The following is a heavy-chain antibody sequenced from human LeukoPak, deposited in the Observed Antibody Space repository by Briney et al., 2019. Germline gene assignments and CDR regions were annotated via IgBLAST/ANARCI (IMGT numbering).Heavy chain of an antibody. CDR2: IYYSGST. J-gene: IGHJ4*02. D-gene: IGHD5-12*01. V-gene: IGHV4-31*03. CDR1: GGSISSGGYY. CDR3: ARDRRGYYFDY. Sequence: SETLSLTCTVSGGSISSGGYYWSWIRQHPGKGLEWIGYIYYSGSTYCNPSLKSRVTISVDTSKNQFSLKLSSVTAADTAVYYCARDRRGYYFDYWGQGTLVTVSS.